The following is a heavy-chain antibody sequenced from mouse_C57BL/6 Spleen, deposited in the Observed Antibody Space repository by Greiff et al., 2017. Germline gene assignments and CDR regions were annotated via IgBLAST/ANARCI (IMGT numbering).Heavy chain of an antibody. CDR1: GFNIKNTY. J-gene: IGHJ1*03. CDR2: IDPANGNT. Sequence: VQLKESVAELVRPGASVKLSCTASGFNIKNTYMHWVKQRPEQGLEWIGRIDPANGNTKYAPKFPGKATITADTSSNTAYLQLSSLTSEDTAIYYCATAYDYDGYFDVWGTGTTVTVSS. V-gene: IGHV14-3*01. CDR3: ATAYDYDGYFDV. D-gene: IGHD2-4*01.